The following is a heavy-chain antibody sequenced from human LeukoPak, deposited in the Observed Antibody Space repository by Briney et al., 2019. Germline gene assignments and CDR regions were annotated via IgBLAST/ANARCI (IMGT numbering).Heavy chain of an antibody. CDR2: IIPVFGTA. Sequence: SVKVSCKASGNSISNYAVSWVRQAPGQGFEWMGGIIPVFGTADYAQKFQGRVTITADQSTSTTYMALSSLESEDTATYYCTTRACHAGGCSSSFYYYYGLHFWGQGTTVSVSS. V-gene: IGHV1-69*13. CDR3: TTRACHAGGCSSSFYYYYGLHF. J-gene: IGHJ6*02. CDR1: GNSISNYA. D-gene: IGHD3-16*01.